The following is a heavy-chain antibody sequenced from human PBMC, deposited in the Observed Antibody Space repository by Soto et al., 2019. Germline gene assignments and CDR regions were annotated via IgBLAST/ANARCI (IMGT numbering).Heavy chain of an antibody. CDR1: GYTFTSYA. V-gene: IGHV1-3*01. D-gene: IGHD6-13*01. J-gene: IGHJ6*02. CDR3: AREAARYYHGMDV. Sequence: ASVKVSCKASGYTFTSYAMYWVRQAPGQRLEWMGWINAGNGNTKYSQKFQGRVTITRDTSASTAYMELSSLRSEDTAVYHCAREAARYYHGMDVWGQGTTVTVSS. CDR2: INAGNGNT.